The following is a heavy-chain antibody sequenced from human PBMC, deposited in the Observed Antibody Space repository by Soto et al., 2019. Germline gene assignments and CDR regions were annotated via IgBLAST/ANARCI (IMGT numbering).Heavy chain of an antibody. J-gene: IGHJ4*02. CDR1: GGTFNNYG. V-gene: IGHV1-69*01. Sequence: QVQLVQSGAEVQKPGSSVKVPCKASGGTFNNYGMGWVRQAPGQGLEWMGGIIPMIGRTNYAQKFQGRLTLTADASRSTAYMELRSLRSDDTAVYYCASWDYDVLTGYSYDDWGQGTLVTVSS. CDR3: ASWDYDVLTGYSYDD. CDR2: IIPMIGRT. D-gene: IGHD3-9*01.